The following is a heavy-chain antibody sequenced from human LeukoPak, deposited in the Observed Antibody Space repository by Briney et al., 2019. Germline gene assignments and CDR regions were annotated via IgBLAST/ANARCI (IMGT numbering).Heavy chain of an antibody. CDR3: ATNHGDHGTALHI. J-gene: IGHJ3*02. CDR1: GGTFSSYA. CDR2: VTPMFGAS. Sequence: SVKLSCKASGGTFSSYAISWVRRAPGQGLEWVGGVTPMFGASDYAQKFQGRVAIAADESTNTAYMELRRLTSEDTAVYYCATNHGDHGTALHIWGQGTMITVSS. D-gene: IGHD4-17*01. V-gene: IGHV1-69*13.